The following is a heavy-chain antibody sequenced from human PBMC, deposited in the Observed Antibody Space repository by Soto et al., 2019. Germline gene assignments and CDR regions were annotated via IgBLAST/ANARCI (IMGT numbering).Heavy chain of an antibody. Sequence: QVRLQESGPGLVKPSETLSLTCTVSGGSISSYYWSWIRQPPGKGLEWIGYMYNTGSTIYNPSLRSRVLLSVGKSKNQFSLKLNSVTAADTAVYYCARDLWGYCGADCYPLDVWGQGTTVTVSS. V-gene: IGHV4-59*01. CDR3: ARDLWGYCGADCYPLDV. CDR1: GGSISSYY. J-gene: IGHJ6*02. D-gene: IGHD2-21*02. CDR2: MYNTGST.